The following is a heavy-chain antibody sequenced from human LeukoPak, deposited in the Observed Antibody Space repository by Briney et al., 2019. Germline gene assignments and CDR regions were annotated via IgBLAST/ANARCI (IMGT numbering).Heavy chain of an antibody. Sequence: GASVKVSCKASGYTFTGYYMHWVRQPPGQGLEWMGGFDPEDGETIYAQKLQGRVTMTDDTSTDTAYMELSSLRSEDTAVYYCAMEKVGGSGWFDPWGQGTLVTVSS. CDR2: FDPEDGET. J-gene: IGHJ5*02. CDR3: AMEKVGGSGWFDP. V-gene: IGHV1-24*01. CDR1: GYTFTGYY. D-gene: IGHD1-26*01.